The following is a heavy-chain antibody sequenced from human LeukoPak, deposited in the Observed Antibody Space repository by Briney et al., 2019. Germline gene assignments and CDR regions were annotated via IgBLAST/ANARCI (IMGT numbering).Heavy chain of an antibody. J-gene: IGHJ4*02. V-gene: IGHV1-8*01. CDR1: GYTFTSYD. Sequence: ASVKVSCKASGYTFTSYDINWVRQATGQGLEWMGWMNPNSGNTGYAQKFQGRVTMTRNTPISTAYMELSSLRSEDTAVYYCARENYGDYVFDYWGQGTLVTVSS. D-gene: IGHD4-17*01. CDR3: ARENYGDYVFDY. CDR2: MNPNSGNT.